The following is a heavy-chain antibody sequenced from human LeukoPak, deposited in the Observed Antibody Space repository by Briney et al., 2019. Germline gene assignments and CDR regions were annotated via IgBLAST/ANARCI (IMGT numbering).Heavy chain of an antibody. Sequence: SQTLSLTCTVSGGSISSGDYYWGWIRQPPGKGLEWIGYIYYSGSTYYNPSLKSRVTISVDTSKNQFSLKLSSVTAADTAVYYCARDSSGWYSDYWGQGTLVTVSS. J-gene: IGHJ4*02. CDR1: GGSISSGDYY. CDR2: IYYSGST. CDR3: ARDSSGWYSDY. V-gene: IGHV4-30-4*01. D-gene: IGHD6-19*01.